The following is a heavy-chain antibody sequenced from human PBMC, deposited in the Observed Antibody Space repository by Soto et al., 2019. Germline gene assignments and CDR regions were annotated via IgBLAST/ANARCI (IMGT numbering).Heavy chain of an antibody. J-gene: IGHJ4*02. CDR2: ISYDGSNK. V-gene: IGHV3-30*18. CDR1: GFTFSSYG. D-gene: IGHD3-22*01. CDR3: AKVEGNYYDSSGYYYDY. Sequence: GGALRVSCAASGFTFSSYGIHWVRQAPGKGLEWVAVISYDGSNKYYADSVKGRFTISRDNSKNTLYLQMNSLRAEDTAVYYCAKVEGNYYDSSGYYYDYWGQGTLVTVSS.